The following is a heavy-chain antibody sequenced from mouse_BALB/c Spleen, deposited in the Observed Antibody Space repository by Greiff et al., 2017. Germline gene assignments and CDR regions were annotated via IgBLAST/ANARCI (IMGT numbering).Heavy chain of an antibody. CDR2: IDPEDGDT. Sequence: VQLHQSGAGLVRSGASVKLSCTASGFNIRDYYMHWVQQTPEQGLEWIGWIDPEDGDTEYAPKFQGKATMTAYTSSNTVYLQLSSLTSEDTAVYYCKALLAERAYWGQGTLVTVSA. J-gene: IGHJ3*01. V-gene: IGHV14-4*02. CDR1: GFNIRDYY. D-gene: IGHD1-1*01. CDR3: KALLAERAY.